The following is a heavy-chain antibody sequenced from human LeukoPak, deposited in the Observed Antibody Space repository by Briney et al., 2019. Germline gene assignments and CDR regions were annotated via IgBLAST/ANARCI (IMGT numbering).Heavy chain of an antibody. CDR2: INPNSDDT. Sequence: GASVKVSCKASGYIFTGYNMHWVRQAPGQGLEWVGRINPNSDDTNYAQKFQGRVTMTRDTSISTAYMELSSLRSDDTAVYYCARDIDYGGNYWYFDLWGRGTLVTVSS. J-gene: IGHJ2*01. V-gene: IGHV1-2*06. CDR3: ARDIDYGGNYWYFDL. CDR1: GYIFTGYN. D-gene: IGHD4-23*01.